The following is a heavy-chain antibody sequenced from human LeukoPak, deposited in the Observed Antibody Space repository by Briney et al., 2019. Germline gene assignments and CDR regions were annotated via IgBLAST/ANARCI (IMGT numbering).Heavy chain of an antibody. V-gene: IGHV4-39*01. CDR2: IYYSGST. D-gene: IGHD3-9*01. CDR3: ASRYYDILTGYSASDY. CDR1: GGSISSSSYY. J-gene: IGHJ4*02. Sequence: SETLSLTCTVSGGSISSSSYYWGWIRQPPVKGLEWIGSIYYSGSTYYNPSLKSRVTISVDTSKNQFSLKLSSVTAADTAVYYCASRYYDILTGYSASDYWGQGTLVTVSS.